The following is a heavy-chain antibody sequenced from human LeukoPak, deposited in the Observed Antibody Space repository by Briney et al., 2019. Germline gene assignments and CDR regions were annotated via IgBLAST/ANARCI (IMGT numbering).Heavy chain of an antibody. CDR2: INPNSGDT. Sequence: ASVNVFCKASGYTFTGYYMHWVRQAPGQGLEWMGWINPNSGDTNYAQKFQGRVTMTRDTSISTAYMELSRLTSDDTAMYYCARDRTSGYNCFDPWGQGTLVTVSS. D-gene: IGHD3-22*01. CDR1: GYTFTGYY. J-gene: IGHJ5*02. V-gene: IGHV1-2*02. CDR3: ARDRTSGYNCFDP.